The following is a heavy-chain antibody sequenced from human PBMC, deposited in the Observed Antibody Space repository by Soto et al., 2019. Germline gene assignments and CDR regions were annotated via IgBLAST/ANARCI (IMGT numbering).Heavy chain of an antibody. CDR3: AELKGAHYDFWSGYPPDAFDI. Sequence: PGGSLRLSCAASGFTFSSYAMSWVRQAPGKGLEWVSAISGSGGSTYYADSVKGRFTISRDNSKNTLYLQMNSLRAEDTAVYYCAELKGAHYDFWSGYPPDAFDIWGQGTMVTVSS. J-gene: IGHJ3*02. D-gene: IGHD3-3*01. CDR2: ISGSGGST. V-gene: IGHV3-23*01. CDR1: GFTFSSYA.